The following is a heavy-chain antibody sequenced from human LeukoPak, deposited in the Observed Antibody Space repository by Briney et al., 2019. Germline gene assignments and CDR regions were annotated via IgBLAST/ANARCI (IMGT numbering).Heavy chain of an antibody. CDR1: GGYIRSYY. V-gene: IGHV4-4*07. J-gene: IGHJ6*02. Sequence: SETLSLTCTVSGGYIRSYYWIWVRQPAGEGLEWIGRIYTGGSIIYNPSLKSRVTMSVDTSKNQFSLRLTSVTAADTAVYYCASCQSPYGMDVWGQGTTVTVSS. CDR3: ASCQSPYGMDV. CDR2: IYTGGSI.